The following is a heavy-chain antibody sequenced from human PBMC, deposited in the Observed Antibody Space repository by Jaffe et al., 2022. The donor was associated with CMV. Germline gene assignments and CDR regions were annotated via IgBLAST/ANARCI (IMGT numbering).Heavy chain of an antibody. Sequence: QVQLQQWGAGLLKPSETLSLACAVYGGSFSGYFWSWIRQSPGKGLEWIGEIGHTGITDYNPSLKRRVTLSIDTSKNQFSLNMSSVTAADTAVYYCARGRAYSNYRPFDYWGPGALVTVSS. J-gene: IGHJ4*02. CDR3: ARGRAYSNYRPFDY. CDR2: IGHTGIT. CDR1: GGSFSGYF. V-gene: IGHV4-34*01. D-gene: IGHD4-4*01.